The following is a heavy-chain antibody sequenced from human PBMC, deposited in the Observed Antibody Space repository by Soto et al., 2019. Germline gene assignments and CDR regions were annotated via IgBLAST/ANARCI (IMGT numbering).Heavy chain of an antibody. CDR1: GGSFSGSG. D-gene: IGHD3-22*01. Sequence: QGQLVQSGAEVQKPGSSVKVSCKASGGSFSGSGLSWVRQAPGQGLEWMGGIIPMFDTPNYAQKFQARVTINVDESSSTAYMELSSLTSEDTAVYYCARGRYYYDSSGYYMYYYAMDVWGQGTTVTVSS. J-gene: IGHJ6*02. CDR2: IIPMFDTP. CDR3: ARGRYYYDSSGYYMYYYAMDV. V-gene: IGHV1-69*01.